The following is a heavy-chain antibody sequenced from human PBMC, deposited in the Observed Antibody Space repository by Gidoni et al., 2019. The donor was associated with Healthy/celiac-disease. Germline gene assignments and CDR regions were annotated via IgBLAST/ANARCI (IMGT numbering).Heavy chain of an antibody. J-gene: IGHJ4*02. CDR1: GGSISSGSYY. D-gene: IGHD4-17*01. CDR2: IYTSGST. Sequence: QVQLQESGPGRVKPSQTLSLTCTVSGGSISSGSYYWGWIRQPAGKGLEWIGRIYTSGSTNYNPSLKSRVTISVDTSKNQFSLKLSSVTAADTAVYYCAGAMTTVVTRFDYWGQGTLVTVSS. V-gene: IGHV4-61*02. CDR3: AGAMTTVVTRFDY.